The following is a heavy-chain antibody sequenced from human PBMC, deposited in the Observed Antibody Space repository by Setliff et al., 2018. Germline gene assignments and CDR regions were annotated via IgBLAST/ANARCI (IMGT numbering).Heavy chain of an antibody. D-gene: IGHD2-2*01. V-gene: IGHV3-30*03. CDR3: ARVAMGASCSGTSCQKYRFDY. CDR1: GFTFSNYR. Sequence: PGGSLRLSCAASGFTFSNYRMHWVRQAPGKGLEWVAVISYDGSNKYYADSVKGRFTISRDNSKNSLYLQMNSLRTEDTAVYFCARVAMGASCSGTSCQKYRFDYWGQGTLVTVSS. J-gene: IGHJ4*02. CDR2: ISYDGSNK.